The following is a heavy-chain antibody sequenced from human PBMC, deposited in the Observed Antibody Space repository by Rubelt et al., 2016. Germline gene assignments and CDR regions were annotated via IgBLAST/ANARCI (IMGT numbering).Heavy chain of an antibody. CDR2: IYSSGST. CDR1: GGSFGSHS. J-gene: IGHJ5*02. Sequence: TLSLTCTVSGGSFGSHSWSWIRQPPGRGLEWIGYIYSSGSTNYNPSLKSRVTMSVDTSKNQFSLRLSFVTAADTAVYYCARGQRGGIFYGWFDPWGQGTLVTVSS. D-gene: IGHD1-26*01. CDR3: ARGQRGGIFYGWFDP. V-gene: IGHV4-59*11.